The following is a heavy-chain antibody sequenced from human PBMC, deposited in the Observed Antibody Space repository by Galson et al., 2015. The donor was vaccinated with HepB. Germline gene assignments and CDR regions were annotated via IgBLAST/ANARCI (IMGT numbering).Heavy chain of an antibody. CDR1: GFTFSSYW. Sequence: GSLRLSCAASGFTFSSYWMSWVRQAPGKGLEWVANIKQDGSEKYYVESVKGRFTISRDNAKNSLSLQMNSLRAEDTAVYYCARDLEQPFRFDPWGQGTLVTASS. CDR2: IKQDGSEK. V-gene: IGHV3-7*01. J-gene: IGHJ5*02. CDR3: ARDLEQPFRFDP.